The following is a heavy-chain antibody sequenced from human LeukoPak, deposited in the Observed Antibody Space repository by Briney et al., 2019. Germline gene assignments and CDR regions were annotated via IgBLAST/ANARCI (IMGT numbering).Heavy chain of an antibody. V-gene: IGHV3-23*01. CDR1: GFTFSNAW. D-gene: IGHD2-15*01. CDR3: AKGLIQHCSGISCYLPIDF. CDR2: ISGTGGST. J-gene: IGHJ4*02. Sequence: GGSLRLSCAASGFTFSNAWMSWVRQAPGRGLEWVSVISGTGGSTYYADSVKGRFTISRDNSKNLLYLQMNRLRAEDAALYYCAKGLIQHCSGISCYLPIDFWGQGTLVTVSS.